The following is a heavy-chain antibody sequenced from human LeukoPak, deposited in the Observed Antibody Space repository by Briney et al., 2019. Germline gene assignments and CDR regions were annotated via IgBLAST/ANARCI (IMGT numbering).Heavy chain of an antibody. V-gene: IGHV4-39*01. CDR1: GGSISSYY. CDR3: ARHALYYDSSGYY. J-gene: IGHJ4*02. CDR2: IYYSGST. Sequence: PSETLSLTCTVSGGSISSYYWSWIRQPPGKGLEWIGSIYYSGSTYYNPSLKSRVTISVDTSKNQFSLKLSSVTAADTAVYYCARHALYYDSSGYYWGQGTLVTVSS. D-gene: IGHD3-22*01.